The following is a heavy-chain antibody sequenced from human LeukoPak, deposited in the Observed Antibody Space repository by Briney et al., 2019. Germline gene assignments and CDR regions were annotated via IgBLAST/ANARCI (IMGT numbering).Heavy chain of an antibody. D-gene: IGHD3-22*01. CDR3: ARGRYYYDSTGLGDAFDI. J-gene: IGHJ3*02. CDR2: INRSGST. CDR1: GFTFSSYG. V-gene: IGHV4-34*01. Sequence: PGGSLRLSCAASGFTFSSYGMSWVRQPPGKGLEWIGEINRSGSTNYNPSLKSRVTISVDTSKNQFSLKLSSVTAADTAVYYCARGRYYYDSTGLGDAFDIWGQGTMVTVSS.